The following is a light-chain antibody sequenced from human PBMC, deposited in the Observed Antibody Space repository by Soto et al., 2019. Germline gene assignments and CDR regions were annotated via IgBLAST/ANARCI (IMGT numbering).Light chain of an antibody. V-gene: IGLV4-60*02. CDR3: ETWDTNTWL. CDR1: SGHSTYI. Sequence: QSVLTQSSSASASLGSSVKLTCTLSSGHSTYIISWHQQQPGKAPRYLMKVEGXXXYDXXXXXXXXXSGSSSGADRYLTISNLQFEDEAHYYCETWDTNTWLFGGGTKVTVL. CDR2: VEGXXXY. J-gene: IGLJ3*02.